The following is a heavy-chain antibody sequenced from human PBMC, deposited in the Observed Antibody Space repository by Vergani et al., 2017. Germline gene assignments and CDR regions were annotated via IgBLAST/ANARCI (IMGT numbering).Heavy chain of an antibody. J-gene: IGHJ4*02. Sequence: QVQLQESGPGLVKPSQTLSLTCTVSGGSVSSGGYYWTWFRQPAGKGLEWLGRMYNRGSTNYNPSLKSRVTISVDTSKNQFSLKLSSVTAADTALYYCARGRANWGYYCWGQGTLVTVSA. CDR2: MYNRGST. CDR3: ARGRANWGYYC. D-gene: IGHD7-27*01. V-gene: IGHV4-61*02. CDR1: GGSVSSGGYY.